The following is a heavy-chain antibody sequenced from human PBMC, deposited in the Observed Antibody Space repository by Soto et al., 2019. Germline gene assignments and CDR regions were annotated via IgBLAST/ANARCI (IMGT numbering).Heavy chain of an antibody. CDR1: GYTFTSYD. CDR3: ARSGCCTNGVPYYYGMDV. CDR2: RNPNSGNT. V-gene: IGHV1-8*01. D-gene: IGHD2-8*01. Sequence: ASVKVSCKASGYTFTSYDINWVRQATGQGLEWMGWRNPNSGNTGYAQKFQGRVTMTRNTSISTAYMELSSLRSEDTAVYYCARSGCCTNGVPYYYGMDVWGQGTTVTVSS. J-gene: IGHJ6*02.